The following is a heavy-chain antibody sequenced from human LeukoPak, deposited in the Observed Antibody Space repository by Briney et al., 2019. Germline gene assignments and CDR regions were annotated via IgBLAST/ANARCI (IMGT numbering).Heavy chain of an antibody. J-gene: IGHJ4*02. CDR3: ARDRSIAAAGTVTGY. V-gene: IGHV1-2*06. D-gene: IGHD6-13*01. CDR2: INPNSGGT. Sequence: GASVKVSCKASGYTFTGYYMHWVRQAPGQGLDWMGRINPNSGGTKYAQKFQGRVTMTRDTSISTAYMELSRLRSDDTAVYYCARDRSIAAAGTVTGYWGQGTLVTVSS. CDR1: GYTFTGYY.